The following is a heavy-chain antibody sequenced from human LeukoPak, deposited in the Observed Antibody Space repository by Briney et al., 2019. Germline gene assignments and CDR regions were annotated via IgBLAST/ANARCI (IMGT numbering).Heavy chain of an antibody. J-gene: IGHJ6*02. CDR3: ARGDPYYYYGMDV. CDR1: GYTFTSYY. D-gene: IGHD5-24*01. CDR2: INPNSGGT. Sequence: ASVTVSCKASGYTFTSYYIHWVRQAPGQGLEWMGWINPNSGGTNYAQKFQGWVTMTRDTSISTAYMELSRLRSDDTAVYYCARGDPYYYYGMDVWGQGTTVTVSS. V-gene: IGHV1-2*04.